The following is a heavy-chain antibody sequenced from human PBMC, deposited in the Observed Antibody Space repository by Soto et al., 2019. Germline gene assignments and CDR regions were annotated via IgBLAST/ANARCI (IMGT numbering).Heavy chain of an antibody. CDR3: ARSITRLRGAKYYFDY. CDR1: GYTFTSHS. V-gene: IGHV1-3*01. Sequence: ASVKVSCKASGYTFTSHSIHWVRQAPGQRLEWLGWINAGNGDTKYSQKFQGRVTITRDTSASTSYMEMSTLTSEDTALYYCARSITRLRGAKYYFDYWGQGTLVTVSS. J-gene: IGHJ4*02. D-gene: IGHD3-10*01. CDR2: INAGNGDT.